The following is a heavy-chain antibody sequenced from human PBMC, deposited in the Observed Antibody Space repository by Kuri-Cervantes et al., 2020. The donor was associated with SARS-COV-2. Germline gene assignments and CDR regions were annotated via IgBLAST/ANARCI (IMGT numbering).Heavy chain of an antibody. J-gene: IGHJ4*02. CDR2: ISGNADFT. D-gene: IGHD6-19*01. CDR3: AKGHNSGWHKPPIDY. CDR1: GFTFSSYW. V-gene: IGHV3-23*01. Sequence: GESLKISCAASGFTFSSYWMSWVRQAPGKGLEWVSLISGNADFTYYADSVKGRFTISRDNSKNTLYLQMDSLRAEDTAVYYCAKGHNSGWHKPPIDYWGQGALVTVSS.